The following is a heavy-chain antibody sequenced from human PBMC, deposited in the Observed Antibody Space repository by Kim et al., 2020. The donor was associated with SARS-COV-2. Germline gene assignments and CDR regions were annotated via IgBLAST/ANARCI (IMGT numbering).Heavy chain of an antibody. CDR3: ASIGSLYCSGGSCQDYYYYGMEV. CDR1: GGSISSYY. V-gene: IGHV4-59*13. Sequence: SETLSLTCTVSGGSISSYYWNWIRQPPGKGLEWIGYIYYSGSTNYNPSLKSRVTISVDTSKNQFSLKLSSVTAADTAVYYCASIGSLYCSGGSCQDYYYYGMEVWGQGTTVTVSS. CDR2: IYYSGST. D-gene: IGHD2-15*01. J-gene: IGHJ6*02.